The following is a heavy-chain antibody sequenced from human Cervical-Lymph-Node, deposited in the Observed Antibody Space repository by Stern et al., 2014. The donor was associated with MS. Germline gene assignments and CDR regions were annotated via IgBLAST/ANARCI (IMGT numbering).Heavy chain of an antibody. D-gene: IGHD3-3*01. Sequence: EVQLVESGGGLLQPGGSLRLSCAASGFTVSSTYMNWVRLAPGKGLEWVSLLYKTNTAHYADFAQGRFTLSLDTSQNTLSINMQRLRAEDTAVYYCARRGELNEFWSQGGLDVWGQGTTVTVSS. J-gene: IGHJ6*02. CDR1: GFTVSSTY. V-gene: IGHV3-53*01. CDR2: LYKTNTA. CDR3: ARRGELNEFWSQGGLDV.